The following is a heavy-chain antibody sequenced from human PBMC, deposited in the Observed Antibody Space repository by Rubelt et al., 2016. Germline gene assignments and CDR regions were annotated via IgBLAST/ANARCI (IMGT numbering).Heavy chain of an antibody. V-gene: IGHV1-18*01. CDR1: GYTFTSYG. J-gene: IGHJ3*02. Sequence: QVQLVQSGAEVKKPGASVKVSCKASGYTFTSYGISWVRQAPGQGLEWMGWISAYDGNTNYAQKWQGRVTMTTATSTGTAYMEPRSRRADDTAVYFCAGDRTWLVPGLDAFDIWGQGTMVTVSS. D-gene: IGHD6-19*01. CDR2: ISAYDGNT. CDR3: AGDRTWLVPGLDAFDI.